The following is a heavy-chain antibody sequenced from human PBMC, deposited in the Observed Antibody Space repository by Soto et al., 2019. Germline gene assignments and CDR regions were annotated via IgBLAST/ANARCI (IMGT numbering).Heavy chain of an antibody. V-gene: IGHV1-69*13. J-gene: IGHJ4*02. D-gene: IGHD3-22*01. CDR3: ARGTEYYYDSSGYKRFDY. CDR2: IIPIFGTA. CDR1: GGTFSSYA. Sequence: GAXVKVSCKASGGTFSSYAISWVRQAPGQGLEWMGGIIPIFGTANYAQKFQGRVTITADESTSTAYMELSSLRSEDTAVYYCARGTEYYYDSSGYKRFDYCGQGTLVTVSS.